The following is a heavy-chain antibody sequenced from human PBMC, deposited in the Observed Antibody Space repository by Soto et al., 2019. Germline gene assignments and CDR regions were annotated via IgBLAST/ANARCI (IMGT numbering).Heavy chain of an antibody. CDR3: ARVKYSSSFDDYGIEL. CDR1: GYTFTGYY. V-gene: IGHV1-2*02. CDR2: IHPNSGGR. Sequence: ASVKVSCKASGYTFTGYYMHWVRQAPGQGLEWMGWIHPNSGGRNYAQKFQGRVTMTRDTSISTAYMELSRLRYDDTAVYYFARVKYSSSFDDYGIELWGQGTTGTGSS. D-gene: IGHD6-6*01. J-gene: IGHJ6*02.